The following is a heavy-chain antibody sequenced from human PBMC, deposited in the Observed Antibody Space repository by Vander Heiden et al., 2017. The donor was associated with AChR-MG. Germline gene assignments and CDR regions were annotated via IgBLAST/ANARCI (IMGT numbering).Heavy chain of an antibody. CDR1: GGSISSSNW. V-gene: IGHV4-4*02. CDR3: ARDLSGSYLDYFDY. D-gene: IGHD1-26*01. Sequence: QVQLQESGPGLVKTSGTLSLTCAVSGGSISSSNWWSWVRQPAGKWLEWIEEIYHSGSTNYNPSLKSRVTISVDKSKNQFSLKLSSVTAADTAVYYCARDLSGSYLDYFDYWGQGTLVTVSS. J-gene: IGHJ4*02. CDR2: IYHSGST.